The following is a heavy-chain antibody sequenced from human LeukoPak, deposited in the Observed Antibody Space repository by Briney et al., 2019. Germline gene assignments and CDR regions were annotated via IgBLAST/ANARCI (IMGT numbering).Heavy chain of an antibody. CDR1: GGSISSGSYY. V-gene: IGHV4-61*02. CDR3: AREGIAAAGTLFC. J-gene: IGHJ4*02. D-gene: IGHD6-13*01. Sequence: PSETLSLTCTVSGGSISSGSYYWRWIRQPAGKGLEWIGRIYTSGSTNYNPSLKSRVTISVDTSKNQFSLKLSSVTAADTAVYYCAREGIAAAGTLFCWGQGTLVTVSS. CDR2: IYTSGST.